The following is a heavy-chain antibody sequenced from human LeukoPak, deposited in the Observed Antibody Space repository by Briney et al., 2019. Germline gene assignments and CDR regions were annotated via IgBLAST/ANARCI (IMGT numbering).Heavy chain of an antibody. CDR2: IYPGDSDT. J-gene: IGHJ4*02. CDR3: ARLPYYYDSSGFPPNFDY. Sequence: GKSLKISCKGSGYSFTSYWIGWVRQMPGKGLEWMGIIYPGDSDTRYSPSFQGQVTISADKSISTAYLQWSSLKASDTAMYYCARLPYYYDSSGFPPNFDYWGQGTLVTVSS. V-gene: IGHV5-51*01. D-gene: IGHD3-22*01. CDR1: GYSFTSYW.